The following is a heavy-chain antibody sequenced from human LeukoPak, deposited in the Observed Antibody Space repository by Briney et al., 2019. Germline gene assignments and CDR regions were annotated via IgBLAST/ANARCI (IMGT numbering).Heavy chain of an antibody. J-gene: IGHJ5*02. CDR3: AKGAGGFSYYNWFDP. CDR2: IYYSGTT. V-gene: IGHV4-39*07. Sequence: SETLSPTCTVSGGSISSSPYYWGWIRQPPGKGLEWIGSIYYSGTTHYSPSLESRVTISVDTSKNQFSLKLASVTAAGTAIYYCAKGAGGFSYYNWFDPWGQGTLVTVSS. CDR1: GGSISSSPYY. D-gene: IGHD5-18*01.